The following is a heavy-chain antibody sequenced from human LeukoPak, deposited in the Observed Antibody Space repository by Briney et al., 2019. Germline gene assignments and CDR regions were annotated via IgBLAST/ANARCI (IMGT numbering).Heavy chain of an antibody. CDR2: IFYSGSA. Sequence: SETLSLTCTVSGGSINDFYWTWIRQPPGKGLEWIGYIFYSGSANSNPSLESRVTVSVDTSKNQFSLKLSSVTAADTAAYYCARLRSGSTPPPPHYYYGLDVWGQGTTVIVSS. CDR1: GGSINDFY. CDR3: ARLRSGSTPPPPHYYYGLDV. J-gene: IGHJ6*02. D-gene: IGHD1-26*01. V-gene: IGHV4-59*01.